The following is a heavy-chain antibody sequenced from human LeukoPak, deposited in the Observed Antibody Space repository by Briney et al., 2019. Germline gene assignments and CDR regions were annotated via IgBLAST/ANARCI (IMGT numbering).Heavy chain of an antibody. CDR2: INPNSGGT. D-gene: IGHD3-10*01. V-gene: IGHV1-2*02. Sequence: ASVKVSCKASGYTFTGYYMHWVRQAPGQGLEWMGWINPNSGGTNYAQKFQGRVTMTRDTSISTAYMELSRLRSDDTAVYYCARGLLWFGEPRGSFDYWGQGTLVTVSS. J-gene: IGHJ4*02. CDR3: ARGLLWFGEPRGSFDY. CDR1: GYTFTGYY.